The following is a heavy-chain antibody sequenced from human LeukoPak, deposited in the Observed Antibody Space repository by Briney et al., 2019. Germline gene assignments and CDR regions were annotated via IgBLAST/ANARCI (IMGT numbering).Heavy chain of an antibody. Sequence: GGSLGLSCAASGFTFSNAWMSWVRQAPGKGLEWIGRIRSKTDGGTTDYAAPVKDRFTISRDDSKNTLFLQINSLKTEDTAVYYCTTYVAVAGTRHFDFWGQGALVTVSS. CDR3: TTYVAVAGTRHFDF. D-gene: IGHD6-19*01. V-gene: IGHV3-15*01. CDR1: GFTFSNAW. J-gene: IGHJ4*02. CDR2: IRSKTDGGTT.